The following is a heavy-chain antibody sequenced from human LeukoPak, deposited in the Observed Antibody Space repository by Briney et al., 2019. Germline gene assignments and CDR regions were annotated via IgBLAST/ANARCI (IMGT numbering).Heavy chain of an antibody. D-gene: IGHD1-7*01. V-gene: IGHV1-69*05. CDR1: GGTFSSYA. J-gene: IGHJ4*02. Sequence: SVKVSCKASGGTFSSYAISWVRQAPGQGLEWMGGIIPIFGTANYAQKFQGRVTITTDESTSTAYMELSSLRSEDTAVYYCARGGGSITGTTAYFDYWGQGTLVTVSS. CDR3: ARGGGSITGTTAYFDY. CDR2: IIPIFGTA.